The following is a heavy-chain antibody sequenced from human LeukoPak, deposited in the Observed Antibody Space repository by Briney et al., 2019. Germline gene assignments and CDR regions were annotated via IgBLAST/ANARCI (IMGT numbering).Heavy chain of an antibody. V-gene: IGHV4-4*02. J-gene: IGHJ4*02. CDR3: AGSTCSGGSCYSGDYFDY. Sequence: SGTLSLTCAVSGGSISSSNWWSWVRQPSGKGLEWIGEIYHSGSTNYNPSLKSRVTISVDKSKNQFSLKLSSVTAADTAVYYCAGSTCSGGSCYSGDYFDYWGQGTLVTVSS. CDR2: IYHSGST. D-gene: IGHD2-15*01. CDR1: GGSISSSNW.